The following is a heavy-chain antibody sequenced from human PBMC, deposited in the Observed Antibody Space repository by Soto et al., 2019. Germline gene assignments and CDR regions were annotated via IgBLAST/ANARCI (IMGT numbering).Heavy chain of an antibody. Sequence: PGESLKISCKGSGYSFTSYWVGWVRQMPGKGLEWMGIIYPGDSDTRYSPSFQGQVTISADKSISTAYLQWSSLKASDTAMYYCARFRAGYYYYSGMHVWGQGTTVTVSS. CDR1: GYSFTSYW. V-gene: IGHV5-51*01. J-gene: IGHJ6*02. D-gene: IGHD6-25*01. CDR2: IYPGDSDT. CDR3: ARFRAGYYYYSGMHV.